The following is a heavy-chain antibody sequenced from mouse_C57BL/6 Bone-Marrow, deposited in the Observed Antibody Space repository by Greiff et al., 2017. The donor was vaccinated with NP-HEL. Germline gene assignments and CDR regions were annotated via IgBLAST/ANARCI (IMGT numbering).Heavy chain of an antibody. V-gene: IGHV1-50*01. Sequence: QVQLQQPGAELVKPGASVKLSCKASGYTFTSYWMQWVKQRPGQGLEWIGEIDPSDSYTNYNQKFKGKATLTVDTSSSTAYMQLSSLTSEDSAVYYCARSDYDYPMDYWGKGTSVTVSS. CDR3: ARSDYDYPMDY. CDR1: GYTFTSYW. J-gene: IGHJ4*01. CDR2: IDPSDSYT. D-gene: IGHD2-4*01.